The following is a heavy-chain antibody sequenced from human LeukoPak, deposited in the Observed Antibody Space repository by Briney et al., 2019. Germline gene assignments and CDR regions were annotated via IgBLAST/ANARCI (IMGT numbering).Heavy chain of an antibody. Sequence: SETLSLTCTVSGGSISSSSYYWGWIRQPPGKGLEWVGSIYYSGSTYYNPSLRRRVTISVDTSKNQFSLKLSSVTAADTAVYYCARRTYYYGSGSYSWFDPWGQGTLVTVSS. V-gene: IGHV4-39*01. D-gene: IGHD3-10*01. J-gene: IGHJ5*02. CDR3: ARRTYYYGSGSYSWFDP. CDR2: IYYSGST. CDR1: GGSISSSSYY.